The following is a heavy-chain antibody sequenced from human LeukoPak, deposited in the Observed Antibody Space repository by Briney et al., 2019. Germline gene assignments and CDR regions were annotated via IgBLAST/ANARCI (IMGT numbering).Heavy chain of an antibody. V-gene: IGHV3-7*01. J-gene: IGHJ4*02. CDR3: SGRDSSRSPRAY. CDR1: GLTFTNFW. CDR2: INPDGNEE. Sequence: GGSLRLSCAASGLTFTNFWMNWVRLPPGRGLEWLANINPDGNEEYYVDSVKGRFAMSRDNAKNEVYLEMNSLRDEDTGVYYCSGRDSSRSPRAYWGQGTLVSVSS. D-gene: IGHD6-13*01.